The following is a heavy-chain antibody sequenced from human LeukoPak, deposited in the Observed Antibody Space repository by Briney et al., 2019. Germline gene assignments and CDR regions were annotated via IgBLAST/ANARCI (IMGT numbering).Heavy chain of an antibody. CDR3: ARDPYSSGWWDN. V-gene: IGHV3-64*01. Sequence: GGSLRLSCAGSGFSFSDYAMHWVRQAPGKGLEYVSGISNRGDRTYYATSVKGRFTISRDNSKSTLYLQMGSLGDEDMAVYYCARDPYSSGWWDNWGHGTLVTVSS. J-gene: IGHJ4*01. CDR2: ISNRGDRT. D-gene: IGHD6-19*01. CDR1: GFSFSDYA.